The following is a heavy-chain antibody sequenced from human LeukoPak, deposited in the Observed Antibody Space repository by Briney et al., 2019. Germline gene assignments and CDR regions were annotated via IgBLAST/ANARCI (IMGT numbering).Heavy chain of an antibody. Sequence: ASVTVSCKASGYTFTGYYMHWVRQAPGQGLEWMGWINPNSGDTNYAQKFQGRVTMTRDTSISTVYMELSRLRSDDTAVYYCARDGGHSPFDYWGQGTLVTVSS. CDR2: INPNSGDT. D-gene: IGHD4-23*01. V-gene: IGHV1-2*02. CDR3: ARDGGHSPFDY. CDR1: GYTFTGYY. J-gene: IGHJ4*02.